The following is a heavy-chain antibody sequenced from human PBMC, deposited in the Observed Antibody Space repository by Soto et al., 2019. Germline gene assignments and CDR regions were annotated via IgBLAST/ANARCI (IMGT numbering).Heavy chain of an antibody. J-gene: IGHJ5*02. V-gene: IGHV1-24*01. D-gene: IGHD6-13*01. CDR1: GYTLTELS. Sequence: AVKVPCKVSGYTLTELSMHCVRQAPGEGLEGMGGFDPEDGETIYAQKFQGRVTMTEDTSTDTAYMELSSLRSEDTAVYYCATDXPPRKYSSSHWTHWFDPWGQGTLVTVSS. CDR3: ATDXPPRKYSSSHWTHWFDP. CDR2: FDPEDGET.